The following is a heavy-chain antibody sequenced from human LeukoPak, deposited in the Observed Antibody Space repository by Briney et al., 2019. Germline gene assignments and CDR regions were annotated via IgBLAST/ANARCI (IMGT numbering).Heavy chain of an antibody. V-gene: IGHV3-23*01. CDR3: ASDYYDSSGYYEAY. CDR2: ISGSGGST. J-gene: IGHJ4*02. D-gene: IGHD3-22*01. Sequence: GGSLRLSCAASGFTFSSYAMSWVRQAPGKGLEWVPAISGSGGSTYYADSVKGRFTISRDNSKNTLYLQMNSLRDEDTAVYYCASDYYDSSGYYEAYWGQGTLVTVSS. CDR1: GFTFSSYA.